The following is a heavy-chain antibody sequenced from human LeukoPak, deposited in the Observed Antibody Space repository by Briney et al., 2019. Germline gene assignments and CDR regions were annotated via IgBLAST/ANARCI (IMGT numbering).Heavy chain of an antibody. V-gene: IGHV3-21*01. D-gene: IGHD4-11*01. CDR1: GFTFSRYS. CDR3: ARARKLTTVTTFSYFDF. Sequence: GGSLRLSCAASGFTFSRYSMNWVRQAPGKGLEWVSSISSSSSYIYYADSVKGRFTTSRDNAKNSLYLQMNSLRAEDTAVYYCARARKLTTVTTFSYFDFWGQGTLVSVSS. CDR2: ISSSSSYI. J-gene: IGHJ4*02.